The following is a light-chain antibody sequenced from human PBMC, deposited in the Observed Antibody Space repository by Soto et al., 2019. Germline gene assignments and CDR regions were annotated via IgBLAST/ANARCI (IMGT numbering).Light chain of an antibody. CDR1: QSVSGH. CDR2: SVS. V-gene: IGKV3D-15*01. J-gene: IGKJ1*01. Sequence: EIVLTQSPGILSLSPGERATLSCRASQSVSGHLAWYQQKPGQAPRLLIYSVSSRATGIPDRFSGSGSGTEFTLTISSLQPEDFAVYYCQQYYNWPRTFGQGTKVDIK. CDR3: QQYYNWPRT.